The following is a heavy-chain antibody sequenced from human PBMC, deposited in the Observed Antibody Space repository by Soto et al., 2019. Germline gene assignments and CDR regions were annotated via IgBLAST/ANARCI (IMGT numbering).Heavy chain of an antibody. J-gene: IGHJ4*02. Sequence: QLQLQESGSGLVKPSQTLSLTCAVSGGSISSGGYSWSWIRQPPGKGLEWIGYIYHSGSTYYNPSPKGRVTISVARYQSQFSLKLRSGPAADTAVYYCARGGGDAVDYWGPGTLVTVSS. CDR2: IYHSGST. D-gene: IGHD3-16*01. V-gene: IGHV4-30-2*01. CDR3: ARGGGDAVDY. CDR1: GGSISSGGYS.